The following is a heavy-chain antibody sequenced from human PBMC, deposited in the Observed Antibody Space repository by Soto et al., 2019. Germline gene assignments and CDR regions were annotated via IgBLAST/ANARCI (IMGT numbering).Heavy chain of an antibody. D-gene: IGHD3-10*01. CDR2: IWYDGSNK. V-gene: IGHV3-33*06. Sequence: VGALSLCGAASGFTLSWDGMDWVRQAPGKGLEWVAVIWYDGSNKYYADSVKGRFTISRDNSKNTLYLQMNSLRAEDTAVYYCAKDGWGFGEPYYYYYMDVWGKGTTVTVSS. CDR3: AKDGWGFGEPYYYYYMDV. J-gene: IGHJ6*03. CDR1: GFTLSWDG.